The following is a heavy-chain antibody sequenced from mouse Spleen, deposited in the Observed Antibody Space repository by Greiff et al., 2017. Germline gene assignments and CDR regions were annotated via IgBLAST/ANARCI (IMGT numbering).Heavy chain of an antibody. V-gene: IGHV2-2*01. CDR1: GFSLTSYG. CDR3: ARDDYYDGSGAY. Sequence: QVQLQQSGPGLVQPSQSLSITCTVSGFSLTSYGVHWVRQSPGKGLEWLGVIWSGGSTDYNAAFISRLSISKDNSKSQVFFKMNSLQADDTAIYYCARDDYYDGSGAYWGQGTLVTVSA. J-gene: IGHJ3*01. CDR2: IWSGGST. D-gene: IGHD1-1*01.